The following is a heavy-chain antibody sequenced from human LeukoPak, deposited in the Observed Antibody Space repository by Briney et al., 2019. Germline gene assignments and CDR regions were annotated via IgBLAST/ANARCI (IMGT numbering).Heavy chain of an antibody. J-gene: IGHJ4*02. CDR1: GFTFSSYS. V-gene: IGHV3-64*02. Sequence: GALRLSCAASGFTFSSYSMHWVRQAPGKGLEYVSAISGNGDYTYYTDSVKGRFTVSRDNSKNTLYLQVGSLRAEDMAVYYCARRGLSVAAPEYWGEGALVTVTS. CDR3: ARRGLSVAAPEY. CDR2: ISGNGDYT. D-gene: IGHD6-19*01.